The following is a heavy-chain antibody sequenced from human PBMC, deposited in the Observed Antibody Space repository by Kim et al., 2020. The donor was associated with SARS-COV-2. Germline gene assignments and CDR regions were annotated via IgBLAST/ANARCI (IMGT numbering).Heavy chain of an antibody. CDR2: SRNRDKGHST. D-gene: IGHD1-26*01. CDR1: GFTFNEHY. CDR3: VRSIMKNDVGGHDFDS. J-gene: IGHJ4*02. Sequence: GGSLRLSCAVSGFTFNEHYMEWVRQAPGKGLEWLGRSRNRDKGHSTDYAASVRGRFSILRDGSKNLMFLQMNSLKTEDTAIYYCVRSIMKNDVGGHDFDSWSLGTPVSV. V-gene: IGHV3-72*01.